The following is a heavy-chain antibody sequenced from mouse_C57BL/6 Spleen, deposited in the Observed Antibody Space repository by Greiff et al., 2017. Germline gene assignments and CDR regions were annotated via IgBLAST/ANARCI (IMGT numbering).Heavy chain of an antibody. V-gene: IGHV1-69*01. J-gene: IGHJ2*01. CDR3: ATKCRGFDY. CDR2: IDPSDSYT. Sequence: QVQLKQPGAELVMPGASVKLSCKASGYTFTSYWMHWVKQRPGQGLEWIGEIDPSDSYTNYNQKFKGKSTLTVDKSSSTAYMQLSSLTSEDSAVYYCATKCRGFDYWGQGTTLTVSS. CDR1: GYTFTSYW.